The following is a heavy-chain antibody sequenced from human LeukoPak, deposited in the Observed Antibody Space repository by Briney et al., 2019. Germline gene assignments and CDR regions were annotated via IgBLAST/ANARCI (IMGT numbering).Heavy chain of an antibody. V-gene: IGHV4-30-4*01. J-gene: IGHJ4*02. CDR1: GGSISSGDYY. CDR2: IYYSGST. Sequence: SETLSLTCTVSGGSISSGDYYWSWIRQPPGKGPEWIGYIYYSGSTYYNPSLKSRVTISVDTSKNQFSLKLSSVTAADTAVYYCARVPYYDSSGYYVDYWGQGTLVTVTS. D-gene: IGHD3-22*01. CDR3: ARVPYYDSSGYYVDY.